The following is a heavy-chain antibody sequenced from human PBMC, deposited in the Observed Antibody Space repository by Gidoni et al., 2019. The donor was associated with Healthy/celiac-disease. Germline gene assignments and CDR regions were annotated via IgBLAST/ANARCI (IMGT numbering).Heavy chain of an antibody. CDR1: GGTFSSYA. CDR2: LIPIFGTA. Sequence: QVQLVQSGAEVKKPGSSVKVSCKASGGTFSSYAISWVRQAPGKGLEWMGGLIPIFGTANYAQKFQGRVTITADESTSTAYMELSSLRSEDTAVYYCAILGYCSSTSCRYYYYYYGMDVWGQGTTVTVSS. D-gene: IGHD2-2*01. J-gene: IGHJ6*02. CDR3: AILGYCSSTSCRYYYYYYGMDV. V-gene: IGHV1-69*01.